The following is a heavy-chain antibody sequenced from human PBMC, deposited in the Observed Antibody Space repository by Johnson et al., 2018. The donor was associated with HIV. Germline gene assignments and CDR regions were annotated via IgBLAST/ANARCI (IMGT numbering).Heavy chain of an antibody. CDR3: AREGRLGSYLGGVAFDI. D-gene: IGHD1-26*01. V-gene: IGHV3-30*04. Sequence: QVQLVESGGGVVQPVRSLRLSCAASGFTFSSYAMHWVRQAPGKGLEWVAVISYDGSNKYYADSVKGRFTISRDNSKNTLYLQMNSLRAEDTAVYYCAREGRLGSYLGGVAFDIWGQGTMVTVSS. CDR1: GFTFSSYA. CDR2: ISYDGSNK. J-gene: IGHJ3*02.